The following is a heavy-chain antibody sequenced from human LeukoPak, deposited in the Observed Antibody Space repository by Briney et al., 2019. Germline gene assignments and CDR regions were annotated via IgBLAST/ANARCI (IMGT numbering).Heavy chain of an antibody. Sequence: ASVKVSCKASGYRFTSYGISWVRQAPGQGLEWMGWISGYNGNTNYAQKLQGRVTMTTDTSTSTAYMELRSLRPDDTAVYYCARDWELDDSSGYYYWGQGTLVTVSS. D-gene: IGHD3-22*01. CDR2: ISGYNGNT. J-gene: IGHJ4*02. CDR3: ARDWELDDSSGYYY. V-gene: IGHV1-18*01. CDR1: GYRFTSYG.